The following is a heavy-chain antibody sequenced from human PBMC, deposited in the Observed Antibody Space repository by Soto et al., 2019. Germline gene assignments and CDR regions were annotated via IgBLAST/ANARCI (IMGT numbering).Heavy chain of an antibody. J-gene: IGHJ6*02. CDR2: INPSGGST. CDR3: ARGMSLDILTGYLCYYGMDV. D-gene: IGHD3-9*01. CDR1: GYTFTSYY. V-gene: IGHV1-46*01. Sequence: ASVKVSCKASGYTFTSYYMHWVRQAPGQGLEWMGIINPSGGSTSYAQKFQGRVTMTRDTSTSTVYMELSSLRSEDTAVYYCARGMSLDILTGYLCYYGMDVWGQGTTVTVSS.